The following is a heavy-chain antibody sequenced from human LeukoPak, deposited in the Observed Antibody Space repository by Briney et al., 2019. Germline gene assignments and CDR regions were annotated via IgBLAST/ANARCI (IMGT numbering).Heavy chain of an antibody. V-gene: IGHV3-74*01. D-gene: IGHD1-26*01. CDR1: RFTFSSYW. Sequence: GGSLRVSCAASRFTFSSYWMHWVRQAPGKGLVWVSRIDTDGSTTTYADSVKGRFTISRDNAKNTLYLQMNSLRAEDTAVYYCARTIGSKNAFDLWGQGTMVTVSS. CDR3: ARTIGSKNAFDL. CDR2: IDTDGSTT. J-gene: IGHJ3*01.